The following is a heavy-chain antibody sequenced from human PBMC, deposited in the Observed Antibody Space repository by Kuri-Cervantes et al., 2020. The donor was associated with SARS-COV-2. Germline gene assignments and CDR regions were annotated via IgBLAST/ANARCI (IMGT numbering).Heavy chain of an antibody. J-gene: IGHJ4*02. Sequence: GESLKISCAASGFTFSDYYMSWIRQAPGKGLEWVSYISSSSSYTNYADSVKGRFTISRDNAKKSVYLQMNSLEADDTAVYYCARVDCSSTSCYYDYWGQGTLVTVSS. CDR2: ISSSSSYT. CDR3: ARVDCSSTSCYYDY. CDR1: GFTFSDYY. D-gene: IGHD2-2*01. V-gene: IGHV3-11*06.